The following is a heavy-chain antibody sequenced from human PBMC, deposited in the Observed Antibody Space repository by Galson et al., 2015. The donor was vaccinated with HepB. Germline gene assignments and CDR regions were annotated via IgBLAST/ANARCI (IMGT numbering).Heavy chain of an antibody. CDR2: ISWDGGRT. CDR3: AKDTVSSGSSDYYFYGLDV. V-gene: IGHV3-43D*03. J-gene: IGHJ6*02. Sequence: SLRLSCAASGFTFDDFAMHWVRQAPGKGLEWVSLISWDGGRTHYAASVKGRFTISRDNSKNSLYLQMNSLTPEDTAFYYCAKDTVSSGSSDYYFYGLDVGCQGTTVIVYS. CDR1: GFTFDDFA. D-gene: IGHD3-10*01.